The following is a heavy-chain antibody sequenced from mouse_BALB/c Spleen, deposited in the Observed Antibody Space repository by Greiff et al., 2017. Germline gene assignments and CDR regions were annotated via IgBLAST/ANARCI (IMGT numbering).Heavy chain of an antibody. Sequence: EVQLKESGPGLVKPSQSLSLTCTVTGYSITSDYAWNWIRQFPGNKLEWMGYISYSGSTSYNPSLKSRISITRDTSKNQFFLQLNSVTTEDTATYYCASTRYGNYVDYAMDYWGQGTSVTVSS. CDR2: ISYSGST. J-gene: IGHJ4*01. CDR3: ASTRYGNYVDYAMDY. D-gene: IGHD2-1*01. CDR1: GYSITSDYA. V-gene: IGHV3-2*02.